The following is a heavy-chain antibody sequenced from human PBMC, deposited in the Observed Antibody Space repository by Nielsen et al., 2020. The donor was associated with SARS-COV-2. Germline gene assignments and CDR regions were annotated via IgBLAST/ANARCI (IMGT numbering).Heavy chain of an antibody. J-gene: IGHJ4*02. D-gene: IGHD3-22*01. CDR2: ISAYNDNS. V-gene: IGHV1-18*01. CDR1: GYTFTSYG. Sequence: ASVKVSCKASGYTFTSYGVNWVRQAPGQGLEWVGWISAYNDNSNYAQKFQGRVTITADESTSTAYMELSSLRSEDTAVYYCAREVGYYDSSGDDYWGQGTLVTVSS. CDR3: AREVGYYDSSGDDY.